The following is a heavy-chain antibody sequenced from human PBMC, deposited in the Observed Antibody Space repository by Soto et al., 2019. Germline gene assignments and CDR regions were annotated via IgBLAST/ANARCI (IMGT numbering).Heavy chain of an antibody. CDR1: GFTVTTTGVG. CDR2: ISWDDDK. Sequence: QITLKESGPTLVKRTQTLTLTCTLSGFTVTTTGVGVGWIRQPPGKALEWLALISWDDDKRYRPSLKSRLSITKDISKNQVDLTMTDVDPVDTATYYCAHCNVAGSYQYYFQCWGQGAFVTVSS. V-gene: IGHV2-5*02. CDR3: AHCNVAGSYQYYFQC. D-gene: IGHD1-26*01. J-gene: IGHJ4*02.